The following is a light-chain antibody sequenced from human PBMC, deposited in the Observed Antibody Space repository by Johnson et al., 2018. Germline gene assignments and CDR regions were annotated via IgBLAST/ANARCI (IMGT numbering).Light chain of an antibody. Sequence: QSVLTQPPSVSAAPGQKVTISCSGSSSNIGNNYVSWYQQLPGTAPTLLIYENNKRPSGIPDRFSGSKSGTSATLGITGLPAGDEADYYCGAWDSSLSAGNVFGTGTNVTVL. J-gene: IGLJ1*01. CDR3: GAWDSSLSAGNV. CDR1: SSNIGNNY. CDR2: ENN. V-gene: IGLV1-51*02.